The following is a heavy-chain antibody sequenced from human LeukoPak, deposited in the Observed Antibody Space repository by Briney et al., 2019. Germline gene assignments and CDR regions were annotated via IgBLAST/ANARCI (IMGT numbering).Heavy chain of an antibody. CDR1: GFTFSSYN. CDR2: ISSTSNTI. CDR3: AREEGFDY. Sequence: PGGSLRLSCAASGFTFSSYNMNWVRQAPGKGLEWVSFISSTSNTIYYADSVKGRFTISRDNAKNSLCLQMNSLRAEDTAAYYCAREEGFDYWGQGTLVTVSS. V-gene: IGHV3-48*01. J-gene: IGHJ4*02.